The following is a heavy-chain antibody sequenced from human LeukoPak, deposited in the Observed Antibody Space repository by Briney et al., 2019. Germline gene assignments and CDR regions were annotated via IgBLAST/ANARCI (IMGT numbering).Heavy chain of an antibody. CDR2: ISYDGSNK. V-gene: IGHV3-30*18. D-gene: IGHD6-19*01. Sequence: PGGSLRLSCAASGFTFSSYGMHWVRQAPGKRLGWVAVISYDGSNKYYADSVKGRFTISRDNSKNTLYLQMNSLRAEDTAVYYCAKDASSSGWYLSDYFDYWGQGTLVTVSS. CDR3: AKDASSSGWYLSDYFDY. CDR1: GFTFSSYG. J-gene: IGHJ4*02.